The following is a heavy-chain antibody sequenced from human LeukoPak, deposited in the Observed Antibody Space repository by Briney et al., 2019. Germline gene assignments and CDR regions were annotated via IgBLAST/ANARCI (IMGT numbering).Heavy chain of an antibody. V-gene: IGHV4-30-2*01. J-gene: IGHJ4*02. CDR3: ARAYCSSTSGPPGY. D-gene: IGHD2-2*01. Sequence: PSETLSLTCTVSGGSISSGGYYWSWIRQPPGKGLEWIGYIYHSGSTYYNPSLKSRVTISVDRSKNQFSLKLSSVTAADTAVYYCARAYCSSTSGPPGYWGQGTLVTVSS. CDR1: GGSISSGGYY. CDR2: IYHSGST.